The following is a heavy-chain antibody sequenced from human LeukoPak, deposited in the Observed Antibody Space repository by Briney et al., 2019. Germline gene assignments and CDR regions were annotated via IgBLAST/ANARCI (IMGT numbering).Heavy chain of an antibody. D-gene: IGHD5-12*01. J-gene: IGHJ4*02. Sequence: GGSLRLSCAASGFTFSSYSMNRVRQAPGKGLEWVSSISSSSSYIYYADSVKGRFTISRDNAKNSLYLQMNSLRAEDTAVYYCARGLGYSGYEYDYWGQGTLVTVSS. CDR3: ARGLGYSGYEYDY. CDR1: GFTFSSYS. CDR2: ISSSSSYI. V-gene: IGHV3-21*01.